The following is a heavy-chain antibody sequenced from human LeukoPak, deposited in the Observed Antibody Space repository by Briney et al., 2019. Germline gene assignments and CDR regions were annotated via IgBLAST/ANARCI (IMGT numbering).Heavy chain of an antibody. V-gene: IGHV4-34*01. J-gene: IGHJ6*02. CDR3: ARDLVVVTAMPNYYYYGMDV. CDR2: INHSGST. CDR1: GGSFSGYY. Sequence: SETLSLTRAVYGGSFSGYYWSWIRQPPGKGLEWIGEINHSGSTNYNPSLKSRVTISVDTSKNQFSLKLSSVTAADTAVYYCARDLVVVTAMPNYYYYGMDVWGQGPRSPSP. D-gene: IGHD2-21*02.